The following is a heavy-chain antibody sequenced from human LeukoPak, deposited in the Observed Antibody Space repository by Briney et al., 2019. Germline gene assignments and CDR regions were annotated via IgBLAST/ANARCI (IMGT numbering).Heavy chain of an antibody. Sequence: ETLSLTCAVYGVSFSGYYGSWVRQAPGKGVEWVGRMKSKTDGGTTDYAAPVKGRFTISRDDSKNTLYLQMNSLKTEDTAVYYCTRDYVDYGPGPYYFDYWGQGTLVTVSS. CDR1: GVSFSGYY. CDR2: MKSKTDGGTT. V-gene: IGHV3-15*01. J-gene: IGHJ4*02. CDR3: TRDYVDYGPGPYYFDY. D-gene: IGHD4-17*01.